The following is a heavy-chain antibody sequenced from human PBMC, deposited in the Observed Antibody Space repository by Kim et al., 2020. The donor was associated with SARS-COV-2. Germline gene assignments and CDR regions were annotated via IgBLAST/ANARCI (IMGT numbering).Heavy chain of an antibody. Sequence: GGSLRLSCAASGFTFSSYGMHWVRQASGKGLEWVAVISYDGSNKYYADSVKGRFTISRDNSKNTLYLQMNSLRAEDTAVYYCAKDVYYDFWSGYYHYGMDVWGQGTTVTVSS. CDR3: AKDVYYDFWSGYYHYGMDV. J-gene: IGHJ6*02. CDR2: ISYDGSNK. CDR1: GFTFSSYG. V-gene: IGHV3-30*18. D-gene: IGHD3-3*01.